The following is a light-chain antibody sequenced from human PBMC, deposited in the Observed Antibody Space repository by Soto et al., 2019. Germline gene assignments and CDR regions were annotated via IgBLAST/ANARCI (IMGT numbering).Light chain of an antibody. J-gene: IGKJ1*01. V-gene: IGKV3-15*01. Sequence: EIVMTQSPATLSVSPGESVTLSCRASQSIGSSLAWYQQKSGQAPRILIYGASTRATGVRPRFSGRGSGTEFTLPIANLQTEDSAVYCCQQYHTWPPRTFGTGTKVEI. CDR3: QQYHTWPPRT. CDR1: QSIGSS. CDR2: GAS.